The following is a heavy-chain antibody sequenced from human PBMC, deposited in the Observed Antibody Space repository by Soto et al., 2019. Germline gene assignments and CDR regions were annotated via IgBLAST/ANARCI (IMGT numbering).Heavy chain of an antibody. V-gene: IGHV1-8*01. CDR2: MNPNSGNT. CDR1: GYTFTSYD. J-gene: IGHJ4*02. CDR3: ASRDPLAAGQFDY. Sequence: ASVKVSCKASGYTFTSYDINWVRQATGQGLEWMGWMNPNSGNTGYAQKFQGRVTMTRNTSISTAYMELSSLRSEDTAVYYCASRDPLAAGQFDYWGQGTLVTVSS. D-gene: IGHD6-13*01.